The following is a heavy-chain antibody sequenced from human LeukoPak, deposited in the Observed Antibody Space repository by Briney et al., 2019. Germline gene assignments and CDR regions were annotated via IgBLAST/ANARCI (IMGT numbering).Heavy chain of an antibody. CDR3: VRRNYYYYYMDV. CDR1: GGSLSSYY. CDR2: IYTSGST. Sequence: SETLSLTCTVSGGSLSSYYWSWIRQPAGKGLEWIGRIYTSGSTNYNPSLKSRVTMSVDTSKNQFPLELSSVTAADTAVYYCVRRNYYYYYMDVWGKGTTVTVSS. V-gene: IGHV4-4*07. J-gene: IGHJ6*03.